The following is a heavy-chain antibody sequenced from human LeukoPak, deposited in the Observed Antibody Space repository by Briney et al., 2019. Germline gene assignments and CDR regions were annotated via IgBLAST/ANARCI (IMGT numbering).Heavy chain of an antibody. Sequence: GGSLRLSCAASGFTFSSYGMHWVRQAPGKGLEWVAVISYDGSNKYYADSVKGRFTISRDNSKNTLYLQMNSLRAEDTAVYYCAKDNSYSSSWSDAFDIWGQGTMVTVSS. CDR3: AKDNSYSSSWSDAFDI. CDR2: ISYDGSNK. J-gene: IGHJ3*02. D-gene: IGHD6-13*01. V-gene: IGHV3-30*18. CDR1: GFTFSSYG.